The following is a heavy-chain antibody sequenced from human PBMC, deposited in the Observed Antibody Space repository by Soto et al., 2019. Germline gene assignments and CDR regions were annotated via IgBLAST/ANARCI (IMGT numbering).Heavy chain of an antibody. CDR3: ARDHPHSYGVYYFDY. CDR1: GGSIGTYY. D-gene: IGHD5-18*01. Sequence: SETLSLTCTVSGGSIGTYYWSWIRQPPGKGLEWIGYIYSSGSTHYNPSLLNRVTISIDTSKNQVSLKVNSVTAADTAVYYCARDHPHSYGVYYFDYWGQGTPVTVSS. J-gene: IGHJ4*02. V-gene: IGHV4-59*01. CDR2: IYSSGST.